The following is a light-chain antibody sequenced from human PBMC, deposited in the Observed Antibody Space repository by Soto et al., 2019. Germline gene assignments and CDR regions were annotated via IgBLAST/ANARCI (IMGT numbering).Light chain of an antibody. CDR1: QSVGSN. CDR3: QQYNNWPYT. V-gene: IGKV3-15*01. CDR2: DAS. Sequence: EIVLTHSPATLSVSPGERATLSCRASQSVGSNLAWYQQRPGQPPRLLIYDASTRATDIPARFSGGGSGTEFTLTISSLQSEDFAVYCCQQYNNWPYTFGQGTQLQIK. J-gene: IGKJ2*01.